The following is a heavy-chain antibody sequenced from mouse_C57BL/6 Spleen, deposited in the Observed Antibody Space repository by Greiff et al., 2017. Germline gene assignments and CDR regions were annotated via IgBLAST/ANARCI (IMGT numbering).Heavy chain of an antibody. J-gene: IGHJ3*01. D-gene: IGHD1-1*01. CDR1: GYSITSGYY. CDR2: ISYDGSN. Sequence: EVKLQESGPGLVKPSQSLSLTCSVTGYSITSGYYWNWIRQFPGNKLEWMGYISYDGSNKYYPSLKNRISITRDTSKNQFFLKLNSATTEDTATYDCAREMRCYGSIWFAYWGQGTLVTVSA. CDR3: AREMRCYGSIWFAY. V-gene: IGHV3-6*01.